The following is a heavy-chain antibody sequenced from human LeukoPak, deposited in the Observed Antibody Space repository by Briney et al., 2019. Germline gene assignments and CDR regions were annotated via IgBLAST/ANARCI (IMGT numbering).Heavy chain of an antibody. Sequence: GASVKVSCKASGYTFTSYGISWVRQAPGQGLEGMGWISAYNGNTNYAQKLQGRVTMTTDTSTSTAYMELRSLRSDDTAVYYCARRYYYDSSGYDFDYWGQGTLVTVSS. CDR1: GYTFTSYG. J-gene: IGHJ4*02. CDR3: ARRYYYDSSGYDFDY. CDR2: ISAYNGNT. V-gene: IGHV1-18*01. D-gene: IGHD3-22*01.